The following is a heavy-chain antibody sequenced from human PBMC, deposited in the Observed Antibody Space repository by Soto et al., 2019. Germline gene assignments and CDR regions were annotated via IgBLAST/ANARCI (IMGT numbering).Heavy chain of an antibody. J-gene: IGHJ5*02. Sequence: QVQLVQSGAEVKKPGSSVKVSCKASGGTFSSYTISWVRQAPGQGLEWMGRIIPILGIANYAQKFQGRVTITADKSTSTAYMELSSLRSEDTAVYYCASSKDWGGDCYSENWFDPWGQGTLVTVSS. V-gene: IGHV1-69*02. CDR2: IIPILGIA. D-gene: IGHD2-21*02. CDR3: ASSKDWGGDCYSENWFDP. CDR1: GGTFSSYT.